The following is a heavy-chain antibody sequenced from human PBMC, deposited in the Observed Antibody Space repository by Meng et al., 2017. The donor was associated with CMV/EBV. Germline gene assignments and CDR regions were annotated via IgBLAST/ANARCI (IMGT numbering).Heavy chain of an antibody. J-gene: IGHJ4*02. D-gene: IGHD3-9*01. CDR2: IYYSGST. V-gene: IGHV4-39*07. Sequence: LPLQWAGPGLVKPSETLPLNCTFTGGSSSSRSYYWGWIRQPPGKGLEWIGSIYYSGSTYYNPSLKSRVTISVDTSKNQFSLKLSSVTAADTAVYYCARDAGHYDILTGYSYWGQGTLVTVSS. CDR1: GGSSSSRSYY. CDR3: ARDAGHYDILTGYSY.